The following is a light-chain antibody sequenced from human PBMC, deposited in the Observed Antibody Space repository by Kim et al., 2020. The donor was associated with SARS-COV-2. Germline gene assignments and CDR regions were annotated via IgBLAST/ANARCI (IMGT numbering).Light chain of an antibody. Sequence: EIVLTQSPGTLSLSPGERATLSCRASQSVSSTSLAWYQHKPGQAPRLLIYGASSRATGIPDRFSGSGSGTDFTLTISRLEPEDFAVYYCHQYGSSSYTFGQGTKLEI. J-gene: IGKJ2*01. V-gene: IGKV3-20*01. CDR1: QSVSSTS. CDR2: GAS. CDR3: HQYGSSSYT.